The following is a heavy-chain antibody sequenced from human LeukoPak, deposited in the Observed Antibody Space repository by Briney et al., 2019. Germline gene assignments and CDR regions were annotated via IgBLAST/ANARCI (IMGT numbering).Heavy chain of an antibody. CDR2: ITRKDHGATA. D-gene: IGHD4-11*01. CDR1: GFTFGTSA. CDR3: TRGPRLLDY. Sequence: GGSLRLSCTTSGFTFGTSAMTWVRQAPGKGLEWVGFITRKDHGATAEYAASVRGRFTISRDEAKGIAYLQMDSLKPEDTAVYYCTRGPRLLDYWGQGTLVTVSS. J-gene: IGHJ4*02. V-gene: IGHV3-49*04.